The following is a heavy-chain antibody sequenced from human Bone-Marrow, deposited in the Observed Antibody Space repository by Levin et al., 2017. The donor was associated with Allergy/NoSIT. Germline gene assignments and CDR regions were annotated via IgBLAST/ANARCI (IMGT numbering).Heavy chain of an antibody. Sequence: GGSLRLSCAASGFTLSSYSMNWVRQAPGKGLEWVSFISSSSTIYYADSVMGRFTISRDNALSSVYLQMNSLRDDDTAVYYCARDRCSSTSCQFDYWGQGTLVTVSS. V-gene: IGHV3-48*02. CDR2: ISSSSTI. CDR1: GFTLSSYS. J-gene: IGHJ4*02. CDR3: ARDRCSSTSCQFDY. D-gene: IGHD2-2*01.